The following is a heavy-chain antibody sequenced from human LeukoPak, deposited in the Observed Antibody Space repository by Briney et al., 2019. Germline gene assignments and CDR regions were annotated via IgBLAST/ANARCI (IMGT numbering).Heavy chain of an antibody. Sequence: PGGSLRLSCAASGFTFSSYVMHWVRQAPGKGLEWVAVISYDGSNKYYADSVKGRFTISRDNSKNTLYLQMNSLRAEDTAVYYCAREGKRGYYFDYWGQGTLVTVSS. D-gene: IGHD3-10*01. J-gene: IGHJ4*02. V-gene: IGHV3-30*01. CDR1: GFTFSSYV. CDR3: AREGKRGYYFDY. CDR2: ISYDGSNK.